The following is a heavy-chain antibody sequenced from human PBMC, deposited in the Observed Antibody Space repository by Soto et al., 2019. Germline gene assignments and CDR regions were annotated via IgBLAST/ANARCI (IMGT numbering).Heavy chain of an antibody. J-gene: IGHJ4*02. V-gene: IGHV1-69*13. CDR1: GGTFGSHG. CDR3: ARGAMAKFDY. Sequence: SVKVSCKASGGTFGSHGVAWVRQAPGQGLEWMGGFIAMLGTPTYAKKVQGRATITADESLTSSYLELRSLRSEDTAVYFCARGAMAKFDYWGQGTVVTVSS. D-gene: IGHD5-18*01. CDR2: FIAMLGTP.